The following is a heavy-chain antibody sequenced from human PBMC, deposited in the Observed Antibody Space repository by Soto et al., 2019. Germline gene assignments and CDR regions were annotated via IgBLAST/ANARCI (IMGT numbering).Heavy chain of an antibody. CDR3: ARDRTDSGYYTNWLDP. V-gene: IGHV1-69*06. D-gene: IGHD3-22*01. CDR2: IIPIFGTT. Sequence: SVKVSCKASGGTFGSDAITWVRQAPGQGLEWVGRIIPIFGTTNYAQNLQGRVTISADKSTLTSYMELHSLTSDDTALYYCARDRTDSGYYTNWLDPWGQGTQVTSPQ. CDR1: GGTFGSDA. J-gene: IGHJ5*02.